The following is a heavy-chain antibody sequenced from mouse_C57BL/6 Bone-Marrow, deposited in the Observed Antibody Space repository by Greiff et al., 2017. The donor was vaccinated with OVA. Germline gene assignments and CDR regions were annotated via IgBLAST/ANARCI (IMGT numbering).Heavy chain of an antibody. CDR3: ARIYHGSLPFDY. J-gene: IGHJ2*01. Sequence: VKLQESGPELVKPGASVKISCKASGYAFSSSWMNWVKQRPGKGLEWIGRIYPGDGDTNYNGKFKGKATLTADKSSSTAYMQLSSLTSEDSAVYFCARIYHGSLPFDYWGQGTTLTVSS. CDR2: IYPGDGDT. V-gene: IGHV1-82*01. D-gene: IGHD1-1*01. CDR1: GYAFSSSW.